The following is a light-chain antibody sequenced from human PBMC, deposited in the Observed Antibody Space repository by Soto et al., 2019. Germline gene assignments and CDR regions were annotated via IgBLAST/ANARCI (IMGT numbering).Light chain of an antibody. CDR3: QQRLSWYT. CDR1: QSVSSSY. CDR2: GAS. Sequence: PGERVTLSCRASQSVSSSYLTWYQQKPGQAPRLLIYGASTRATGIPARFSGSGSGTDFTLTISSLQPEDFAIYYCQQRLSWYTFGQGTRLEIK. J-gene: IGKJ2*01. V-gene: IGKV3D-7*01.